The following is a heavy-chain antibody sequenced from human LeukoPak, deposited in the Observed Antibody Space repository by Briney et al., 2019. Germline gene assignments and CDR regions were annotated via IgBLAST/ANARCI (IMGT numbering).Heavy chain of an antibody. CDR2: INHSGST. Sequence: SETLSLTCAVYGGSFSGYYWSWIRQPPGKGLEWIGEINHSGSTNYNPSLKSRVTISVDTSKNQFSLKLSSVTAANTAVYYCARVREDTSHCYVDYWGQGTLVTVSS. CDR1: GGSFSGYY. V-gene: IGHV4-34*01. CDR3: ARVREDTSHCYVDY. D-gene: IGHD2-2*01. J-gene: IGHJ4*02.